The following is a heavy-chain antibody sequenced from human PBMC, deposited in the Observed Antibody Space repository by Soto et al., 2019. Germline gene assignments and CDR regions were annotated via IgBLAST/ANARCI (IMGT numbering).Heavy chain of an antibody. CDR3: AREDYYYYGMDV. V-gene: IGHV3-48*02. CDR2: ISSSSSTI. Sequence: EVQLVESGGGLVQPGGSLRLSCAGSGFTFSSYSMNWVRQAPGKGLEWVSYISSSSSTIYYADSVKGRFTISRDNAKNSLYLQMNSLRDEDTAVYYCAREDYYYYGMDVWGQGTTVTVSS. J-gene: IGHJ6*02. CDR1: GFTFSSYS.